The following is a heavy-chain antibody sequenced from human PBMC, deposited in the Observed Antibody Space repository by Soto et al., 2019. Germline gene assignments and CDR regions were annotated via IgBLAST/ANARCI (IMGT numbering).Heavy chain of an antibody. J-gene: IGHJ5*02. Sequence: ASVKVSCKASGYTFTSYGISWVRQAPGQGLEWMGWISAYNGNTNYAQKLQGRVTMTTDTSTSTAYMELRSLRSDDTAVYYCARDGYYDFWSGYYGWFDPSGQGTLVTV. D-gene: IGHD3-3*01. CDR1: GYTFTSYG. CDR2: ISAYNGNT. CDR3: ARDGYYDFWSGYYGWFDP. V-gene: IGHV1-18*01.